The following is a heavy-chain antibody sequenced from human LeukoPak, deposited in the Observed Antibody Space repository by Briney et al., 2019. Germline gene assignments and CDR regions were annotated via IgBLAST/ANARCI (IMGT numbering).Heavy chain of an antibody. CDR1: GGSISSYY. CDR2: IYTSGST. J-gene: IGHJ6*04. D-gene: IGHD3-3*01. Sequence: PSETLSLTCTVSGGSISSYYWSWIRQPAGKGLEWIGRIYTSGSTNYNPSLKSRVTMSVDTSKNQFSLKLSSVTAADTAAYYCARGPTSYDFWSGYYAVSDVWGKGTTVTVSS. V-gene: IGHV4-4*07. CDR3: ARGPTSYDFWSGYYAVSDV.